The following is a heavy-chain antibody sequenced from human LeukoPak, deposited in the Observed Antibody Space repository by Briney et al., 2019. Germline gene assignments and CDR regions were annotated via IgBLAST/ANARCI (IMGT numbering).Heavy chain of an antibody. V-gene: IGHV3-21*01. CDR2: ISSSSSYI. D-gene: IGHD2-21*02. CDR3: ARVSDPYCGGDCYPDAFDI. Sequence: PGGSLRLSCAASGFTFSSYSMNWVRQAPGKGLEWVSSISSSSSYIYYADSVKGRFTISRDNAKNSLYLQMNSLRAEDTAVYYCARVSDPYCGGDCYPDAFDIWGQGTMVTVSS. J-gene: IGHJ3*02. CDR1: GFTFSSYS.